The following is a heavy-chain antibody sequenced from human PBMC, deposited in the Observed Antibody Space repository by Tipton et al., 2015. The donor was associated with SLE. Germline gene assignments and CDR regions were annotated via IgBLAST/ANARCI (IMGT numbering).Heavy chain of an antibody. V-gene: IGHV4-34*01. J-gene: IGHJ2*01. CDR3: ASRGGYGDYVSGYWYFDL. D-gene: IGHD4-17*01. CDR1: GGSFSGYY. CDR2: INHSGST. Sequence: TLSLTCAVYGGSFSGYYWSWIRQPPGKGLEWIGEINHSGSTNYNPSLKSRVTISVDTSKNQFSLKLSSVTAADTAVYYCASRGGYGDYVSGYWYFDLWGRGTLVTVSS.